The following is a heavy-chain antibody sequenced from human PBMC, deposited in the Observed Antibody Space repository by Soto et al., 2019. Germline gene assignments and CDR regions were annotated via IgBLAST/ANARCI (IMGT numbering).Heavy chain of an antibody. CDR3: GNRGGGY. CDR2: VSGSGSST. Sequence: EVQVLESGGGLVQPGGSLRLSCVASGLTFTSYAMTWVRQAPGKGLEWVSAVSGSGSSTYYADSVKGRFTISRDNSKNPRYLRMNSLIAGDTAVYYCGNRGGGYWGQGTLVTVSS. J-gene: IGHJ4*02. D-gene: IGHD3-16*01. V-gene: IGHV3-23*01. CDR1: GLTFTSYA.